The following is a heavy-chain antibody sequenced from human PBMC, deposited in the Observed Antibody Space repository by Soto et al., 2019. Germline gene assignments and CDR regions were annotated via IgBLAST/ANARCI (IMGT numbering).Heavy chain of an antibody. CDR1: WFSLGTRGVG. CDR2: IYWDDDK. V-gene: IGHV2-5*02. Sequence: QITLKESGPTLVKPTQTLTLTCTCSWFSLGTRGVGVGWIRQPPGKALEWLAVIYWDDDKRYSPSLKTRLTITKDKYKNQVVLKMTNMDPVDTATYYCAHGFYTSTGYFDYRGQGTLVTGSS. J-gene: IGHJ4*02. CDR3: AHGFYTSTGYFDY. D-gene: IGHD3-16*01.